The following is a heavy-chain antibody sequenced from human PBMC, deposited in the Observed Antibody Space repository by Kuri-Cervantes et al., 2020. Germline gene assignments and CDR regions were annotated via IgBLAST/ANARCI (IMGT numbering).Heavy chain of an antibody. Sequence: GESLKISCVASGFTFSSYWMSWVRQAPGKGLEWVANIKHDGSEQNNVDSVKGRFTISRDNSKNTLYLQMNSLRAEDTAVYYCARESYGSGSFYGMDVWGQGTTVTGSS. CDR1: GFTFSSYW. V-gene: IGHV3-7*01. CDR3: ARESYGSGSFYGMDV. CDR2: IKHDGSEQ. J-gene: IGHJ6*02. D-gene: IGHD3-10*01.